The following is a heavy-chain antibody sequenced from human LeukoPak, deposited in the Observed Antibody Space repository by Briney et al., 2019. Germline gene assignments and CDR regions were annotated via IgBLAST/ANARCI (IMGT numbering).Heavy chain of an antibody. J-gene: IGHJ4*02. V-gene: IGHV4-34*01. CDR3: AREVVVAATLVDY. CDR1: GGSFSGYY. Sequence: SETLSLTCAVYGGSFSGYYWSWIRQPPGKGLEWIGEVNHSGSTNYNPSLKSRVTISVDTSKNQFSLKLSSVTAADTAVYYCAREVVVAATLVDYWGQGTLVTVSS. CDR2: VNHSGST. D-gene: IGHD2-15*01.